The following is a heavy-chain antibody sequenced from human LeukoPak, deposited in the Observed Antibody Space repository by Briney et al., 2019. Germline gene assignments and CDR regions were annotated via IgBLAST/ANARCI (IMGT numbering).Heavy chain of an antibody. J-gene: IGHJ4*02. Sequence: PGGSLRLSCTASGFTFSSYGMHWVRQAPGKGLEWVANIASDGSDRHYADSVKCRFTISRDNSKNTVYVQMNSLRGEDTAVYYCAKDRSNSWTFDYWGQGTLVTVSS. CDR1: GFTFSSYG. V-gene: IGHV3-30*18. CDR3: AKDRSNSWTFDY. D-gene: IGHD6-13*01. CDR2: IASDGSDR.